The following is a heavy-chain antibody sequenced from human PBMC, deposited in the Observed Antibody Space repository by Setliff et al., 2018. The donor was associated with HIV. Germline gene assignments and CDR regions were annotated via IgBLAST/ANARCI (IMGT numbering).Heavy chain of an antibody. CDR3: ARGRTNSSYYNFWSAYGSTMDV. D-gene: IGHD3-3*01. Sequence: ASVKVSCKTSGYIFTHYYTHWVRQAPGQGLEWMGRISPNYGGTHYPQKFQGRVTLTSDTSISTAYMELRRLKSDDAAVYYCARGRTNSSYYNFWSAYGSTMDVWGHGTTVTVSS. V-gene: IGHV1-2*06. CDR1: GYIFTHYY. CDR2: ISPNYGGT. J-gene: IGHJ6*02.